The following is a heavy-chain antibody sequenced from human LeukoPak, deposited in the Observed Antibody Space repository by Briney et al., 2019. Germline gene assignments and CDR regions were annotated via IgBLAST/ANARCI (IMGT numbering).Heavy chain of an antibody. CDR2: IYSGGST. D-gene: IGHD6-19*01. V-gene: IGHV3-66*02. CDR3: ARGLVAVAGTPC. J-gene: IGHJ4*02. Sequence: GGSLRLSCAASGFTVSSNYMSWVRQAPGKGLEWVSVIYSGGSTYYADSVKGRFTISRDNSKNTLYLQMNSLRAEDTAVYYCARGLVAVAGTPCWGQGTLVTVSS. CDR1: GFTVSSNY.